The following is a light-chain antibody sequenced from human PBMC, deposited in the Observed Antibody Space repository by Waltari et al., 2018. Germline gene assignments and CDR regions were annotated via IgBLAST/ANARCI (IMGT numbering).Light chain of an antibody. V-gene: IGLV1-44*01. CDR1: SSNIGSNT. Sequence: QSVLIQPPSASGIPGQGVTISCSGGSSNIGSNTVSWYQQFAGAAPQLLIHTDTQRPSGVPDRFSCSKSGTSASLAISGLQSEDEAHYFCASWDDSLSGRVFGGGTKVTVL. J-gene: IGLJ3*02. CDR2: TDT. CDR3: ASWDDSLSGRV.